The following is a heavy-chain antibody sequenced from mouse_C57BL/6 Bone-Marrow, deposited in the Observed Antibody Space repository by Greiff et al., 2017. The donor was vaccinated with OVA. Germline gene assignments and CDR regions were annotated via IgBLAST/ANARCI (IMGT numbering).Heavy chain of an antibody. Sequence: QVQLQQSGAELVRPGTSVKMSCKASGYTFTNYWIGWAKQRPGHGLEWIGDIYPGGGYTNYNEKFKGKATLTADKSSSTAYMQFSSLTSEDSAIYYCARSGIYYGIYYAMDYWGQGTSVTVSS. CDR3: ARSGIYYGIYYAMDY. CDR2: IYPGGGYT. CDR1: GYTFTNYW. V-gene: IGHV1-63*01. D-gene: IGHD2-1*01. J-gene: IGHJ4*01.